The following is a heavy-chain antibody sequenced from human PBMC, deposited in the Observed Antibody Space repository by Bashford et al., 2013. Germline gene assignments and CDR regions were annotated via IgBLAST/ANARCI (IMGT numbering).Heavy chain of an antibody. CDR2: SIIVGGT. CDR1: GGSISSSSYY. Sequence: SSETLSLTCTVSGGSISSSSYYWGVDPPAPTGRGRGVDWEVSIIVGGTYYNPSLKSRVTISVDTSKNQFSLKLSSVTAADTAVYYCARHMKVGATFSWFDPWGQGTLVTVSS. CDR3: ARHMKVGATFSWFDP. J-gene: IGHJ5*02. D-gene: IGHD1-26*01. V-gene: IGHV4-39*01.